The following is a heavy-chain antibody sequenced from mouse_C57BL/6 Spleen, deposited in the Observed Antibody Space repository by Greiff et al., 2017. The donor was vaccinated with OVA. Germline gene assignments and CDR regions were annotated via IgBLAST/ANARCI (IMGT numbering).Heavy chain of an antibody. D-gene: IGHD4-1*01. V-gene: IGHV1-4*01. CDR2: INPSSGYT. J-gene: IGHJ4*01. CDR1: GYTFTSYT. Sequence: VQLVESGAELARPGASVKMSCKASGYTFTSYTMHWVKQRPGQGLEWIGYINPSSGYTKYNQKFKDKATLTADKSSSTAYMQLSSLTSEDSAVYYCAREGGNWDAMDYWGQGTSVTVSS. CDR3: AREGGNWDAMDY.